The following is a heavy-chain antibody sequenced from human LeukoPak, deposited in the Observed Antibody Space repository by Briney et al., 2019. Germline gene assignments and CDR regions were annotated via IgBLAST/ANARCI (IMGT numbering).Heavy chain of an antibody. J-gene: IGHJ5*02. Sequence: GESLKISCEGSGYSFTSYWIGWVRQMPGKGLEWMGIIYPGDSDTRYSPSFQGQVTISADKSISTAYLQWSSLKASDTAMYYCARQTPYCSGGSCYSLLYNWFDPWGQGTLVTVSS. CDR3: ARQTPYCSGGSCYSLLYNWFDP. V-gene: IGHV5-51*01. CDR1: GYSFTSYW. CDR2: IYPGDSDT. D-gene: IGHD2-15*01.